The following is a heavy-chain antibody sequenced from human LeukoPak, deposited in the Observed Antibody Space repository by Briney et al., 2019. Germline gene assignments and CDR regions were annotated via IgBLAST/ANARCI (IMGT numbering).Heavy chain of an antibody. Sequence: GGSLRLSCAASGFTFSSYWMSWVRQAPGKGLEWVANIKQDGSGLYYVESVKGRFTISRDNAKNSLYLRMTSLRAEDTAVYYCARDPGRTGFDYWGQGTLVTVSS. CDR1: GFTFSSYW. D-gene: IGHD1/OR15-1a*01. J-gene: IGHJ4*02. CDR2: IKQDGSGL. CDR3: ARDPGRTGFDY. V-gene: IGHV3-7*03.